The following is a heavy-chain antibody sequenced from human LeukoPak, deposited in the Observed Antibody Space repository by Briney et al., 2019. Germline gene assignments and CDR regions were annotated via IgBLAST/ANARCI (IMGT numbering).Heavy chain of an antibody. V-gene: IGHV1-46*01. CDR3: ARTMTAVTRGQHYYYGLDV. J-gene: IGHJ6*02. D-gene: IGHD4-17*01. Sequence: ASVTVSCKASGYTFTNYYLHWVRQAPGHGLEWMAIINPSDGGTYYEQKLQGRVTVTRGTSTSTVYMELSSLRSEDTAVYYCARTMTAVTRGQHYYYGLDVWGQGTTVTVSS. CDR1: GYTFTNYY. CDR2: INPSDGGT.